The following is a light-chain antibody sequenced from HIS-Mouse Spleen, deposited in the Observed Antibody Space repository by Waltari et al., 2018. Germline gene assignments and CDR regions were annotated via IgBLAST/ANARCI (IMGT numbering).Light chain of an antibody. V-gene: IGLV2-14*01. CDR1: RRDVGGYNY. CDR3: SSYTSSSTPYV. J-gene: IGLJ1*01. Sequence: QSALTQPASVSGSPGQSITISCTGTRRDVGGYNYVSWYQQHPGKAPKLMIYEVSTRPSGVSNRFSGSKSGNTASLTISGLQAEDEADYYCSSYTSSSTPYVFGTGTKVTVL. CDR2: EVS.